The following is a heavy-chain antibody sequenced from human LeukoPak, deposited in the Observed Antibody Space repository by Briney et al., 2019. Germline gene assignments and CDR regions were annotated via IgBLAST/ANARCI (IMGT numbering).Heavy chain of an antibody. D-gene: IGHD3-10*01. CDR3: ARGDYYGSGSYYSAYYYGMDV. Sequence: GGSLRLSCAASGFTVSSNYMSWVRQAPGKGLEWVSVIYSGGSTYYADSVKGRFTISRDNSKNTLYLQMNSVRTEDTAVYYCARGDYYGSGSYYSAYYYGMDVWGQGTTVTVSS. J-gene: IGHJ6*02. CDR1: GFTVSSNY. V-gene: IGHV3-66*02. CDR2: IYSGGST.